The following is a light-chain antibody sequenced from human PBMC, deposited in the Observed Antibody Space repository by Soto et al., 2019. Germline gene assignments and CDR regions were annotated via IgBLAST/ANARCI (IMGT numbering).Light chain of an antibody. Sequence: EIVLTQSPGTLSLSPGERATLSCRASQSVNSDYLAWFQQKPGQAPRLLIYGASNRATGIPDRFSGSGSGTDFTLTISRLEPEDFAVYYCQHFGGTTFTFGQGTRLEIK. V-gene: IGKV3-20*01. CDR2: GAS. J-gene: IGKJ5*01. CDR3: QHFGGTTFT. CDR1: QSVNSDY.